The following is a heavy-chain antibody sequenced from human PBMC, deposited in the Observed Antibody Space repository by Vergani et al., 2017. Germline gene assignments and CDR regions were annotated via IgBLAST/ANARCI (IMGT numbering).Heavy chain of an antibody. CDR2: INHSGST. CDR3: ARGPKITIFGVVIKYGMDV. Sequence: QVQLQQWGAGLLKPSETLSLTCAVYGGSFSGYYWSWIRQPPGKGLEWIGEINHSGSTNYNPSLKSRVTISVDTSKNQLSLKLSSVTAADTAVYYCARGPKITIFGVVIKYGMDVWGQGTTVTVSS. CDR1: GGSFSGYY. J-gene: IGHJ6*02. D-gene: IGHD3-3*01. V-gene: IGHV4-34*01.